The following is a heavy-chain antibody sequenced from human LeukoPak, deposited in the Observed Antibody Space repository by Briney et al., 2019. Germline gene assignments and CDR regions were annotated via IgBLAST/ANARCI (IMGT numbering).Heavy chain of an antibody. CDR3: ARDGGEMATILGWFDS. J-gene: IGHJ5*01. Sequence: GGSLRLSCAASGLTFSIYAIHWVRQAPGKGLEWVAVISYDGSNIYYADSVKGRFTISRDNSKNTLYLQMNSLRAEDTAVYYCARDGGEMATILGWFDSWGQGTLVTVSS. D-gene: IGHD5-24*01. V-gene: IGHV3-30-3*01. CDR2: ISYDGSNI. CDR1: GLTFSIYA.